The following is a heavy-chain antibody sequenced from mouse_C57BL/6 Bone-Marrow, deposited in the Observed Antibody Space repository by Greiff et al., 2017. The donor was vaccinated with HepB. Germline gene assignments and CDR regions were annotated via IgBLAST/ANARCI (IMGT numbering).Heavy chain of an antibody. J-gene: IGHJ2*01. Sequence: QVQLQQPGAELVKPGASVKLSCKASGYTFTSYWMHWVKQRPGQGLEWIGMIHPNSGSTNYNEKFKSKATLTVDKSSSTAYMQLSSLTSEDSAVYYCARKGDLYYGSSYDYFDYWGQGTTLTVSS. CDR3: ARKGDLYYGSSYDYFDY. D-gene: IGHD1-1*01. V-gene: IGHV1-64*01. CDR1: GYTFTSYW. CDR2: IHPNSGST.